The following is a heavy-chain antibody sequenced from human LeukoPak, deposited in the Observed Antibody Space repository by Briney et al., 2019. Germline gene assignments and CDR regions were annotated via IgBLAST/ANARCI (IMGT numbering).Heavy chain of an antibody. V-gene: IGHV3-7*01. CDR2: IKQDGSEK. Sequence: PGGSLRLSCAASGFTFSSYWMSWVRQAPGKGLEWVANIKQDGSEKYYVDSVKGRFTISRDNAKNSLYLQMNSLRAEDTAVYYCARAQSVDIVVVPAGYWGQGTLVTVSS. CDR1: GFTFSSYW. CDR3: ARAQSVDIVVVPAGY. D-gene: IGHD2-2*01. J-gene: IGHJ4*02.